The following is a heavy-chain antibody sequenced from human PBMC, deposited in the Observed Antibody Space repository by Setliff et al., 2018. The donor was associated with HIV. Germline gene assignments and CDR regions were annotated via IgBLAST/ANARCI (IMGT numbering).Heavy chain of an antibody. D-gene: IGHD6-13*01. CDR1: GYSISSGYY. CDR2: IYYSGST. V-gene: IGHV4-38-2*02. CDR3: ARRLYSSSWTPNWFDP. Sequence: SETLSLTCTVSGYSISSGYYWGWIRQPPGKGLEWIGSIYYSGSTYYNPSLKSRVAISVDTSKNQFSLKLSSVTAADTAVYYCARRLYSSSWTPNWFDPWGQGTLVTVSS. J-gene: IGHJ5*02.